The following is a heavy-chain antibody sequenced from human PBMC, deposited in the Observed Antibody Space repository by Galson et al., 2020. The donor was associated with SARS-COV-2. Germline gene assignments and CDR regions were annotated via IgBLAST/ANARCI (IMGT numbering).Heavy chain of an antibody. CDR2: ISYDGSNK. V-gene: IGHV3-30*18. J-gene: IGHJ6*01. CDR1: GFTFSSYG. D-gene: IGHD2-2*01. CDR3: AKEGIDCSSTSCYEGWVYYYYGMDV. Sequence: GESLKISCAASGFTFSSYGMHWVRQAPGKGLEWVAVISYDGSNKYYADSVKGRFTISRDNSKNTLYLQMNSLRAEDTAVYYCAKEGIDCSSTSCYEGWVYYYYGMDV.